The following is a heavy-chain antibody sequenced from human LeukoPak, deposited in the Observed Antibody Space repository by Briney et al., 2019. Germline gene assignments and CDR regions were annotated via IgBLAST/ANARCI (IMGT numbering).Heavy chain of an antibody. CDR1: GFTFSSYG. CDR3: AKVLPYYDILTGYYNGAFDI. D-gene: IGHD3-9*01. CDR2: IRYDGSNK. V-gene: IGHV3-30*02. Sequence: PGGSLRLSCAASGFTFSSYGMHWVRQAPGKGLEWVAFIRYDGSNKYYADSVKGRFTISRDNSKNTLYLQMNSLRAEDTAVYYCAKVLPYYDILTGYYNGAFDIWGQGTMVTVSS. J-gene: IGHJ3*02.